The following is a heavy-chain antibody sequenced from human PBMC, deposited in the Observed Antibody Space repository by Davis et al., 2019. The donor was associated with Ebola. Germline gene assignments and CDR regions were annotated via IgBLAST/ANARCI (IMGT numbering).Heavy chain of an antibody. Sequence: AASVKVSCKASGGTFSKYAISWVRQAPGQGLEWVGGTIPVYGTQNYAQKFQGRITITADEATSTAYMELGSLRSEDTAVYYCARDAMIVVVKDAFDIWGQGTMVTVSS. V-gene: IGHV1-69*13. D-gene: IGHD3-22*01. CDR3: ARDAMIVVVKDAFDI. J-gene: IGHJ3*02. CDR2: TIPVYGTQ. CDR1: GGTFSKYA.